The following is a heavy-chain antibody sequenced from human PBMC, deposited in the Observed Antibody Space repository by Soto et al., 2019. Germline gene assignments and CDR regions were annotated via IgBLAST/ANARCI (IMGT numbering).Heavy chain of an antibody. D-gene: IGHD1-20*01. CDR3: AKAHNWKWGDGMDV. J-gene: IGHJ6*02. Sequence: VQLLESGGGLVQPGGSLRLSCAASGFTFSNYAMNWVRQAPGKGLEWVSVISGSGGSTYYADSVKGRFTLSRDNSKNTLFLQMNSLRAEDTAVYYCAKAHNWKWGDGMDVWGQGTTVTVSS. CDR1: GFTFSNYA. CDR2: ISGSGGST. V-gene: IGHV3-23*01.